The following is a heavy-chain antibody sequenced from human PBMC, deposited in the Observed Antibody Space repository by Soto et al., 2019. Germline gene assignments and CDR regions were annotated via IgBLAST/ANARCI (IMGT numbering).Heavy chain of an antibody. CDR3: TTEPDPVVVAATVY. D-gene: IGHD2-15*01. CDR2: IKSKTDGGTT. J-gene: IGHJ4*02. CDR1: GFTFSNAW. V-gene: IGHV3-15*07. Sequence: PGGSLRLSCAASGFTFSNAWMNWVRQAPGKGLEWVGRIKSKTDGGTTDYAAPVKGRFTISRDDSKNTLYLQMNSLKTEDTAVYYCTTEPDPVVVAATVYWGQGTLVTVSS.